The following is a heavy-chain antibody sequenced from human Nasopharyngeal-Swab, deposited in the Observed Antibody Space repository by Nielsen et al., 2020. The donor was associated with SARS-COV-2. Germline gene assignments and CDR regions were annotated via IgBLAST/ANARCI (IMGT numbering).Heavy chain of an antibody. D-gene: IGHD5-12*01. Sequence: GESLKISCAASGFTFRSYAISWVRQAPGKGLEWVSVISGSDHTTYYADSVKGRFTISRVNSKNTVNLQMNSLRVEDTAIYYCAKDRDSGDDSDDYYHYYGMDVWGQGTTVTVSS. J-gene: IGHJ6*02. CDR2: ISGSDHTT. V-gene: IGHV3-23*01. CDR1: GFTFRSYA. CDR3: AKDRDSGDDSDDYYHYYGMDV.